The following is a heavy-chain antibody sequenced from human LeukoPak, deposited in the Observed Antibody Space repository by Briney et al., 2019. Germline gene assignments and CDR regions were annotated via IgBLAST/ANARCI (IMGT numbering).Heavy chain of an antibody. Sequence: GGSLRLSCAVSGFTFSSYSMNWVRQAPGKGLEWVSYISSSSSTIYYADSVKGRFTISRDNAKNSLYLQMNSLRAEDTAVYYCASPIQLLVYWGQGTLVTVSS. J-gene: IGHJ4*02. CDR3: ASPIQLLVY. CDR1: GFTFSSYS. CDR2: ISSSSSTI. D-gene: IGHD5-18*01. V-gene: IGHV3-48*01.